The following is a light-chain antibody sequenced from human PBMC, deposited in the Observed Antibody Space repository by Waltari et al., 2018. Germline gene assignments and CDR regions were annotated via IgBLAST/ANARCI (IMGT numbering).Light chain of an antibody. CDR3: QHYKTSSRT. Sequence: DIQMTQSPSTLSASVGDRVTITCRASQSIDSWLAWYQQRPGKVPKPLIYKASSLESGVPSRFSGSGSGTEFTLTISILQPDDFATYYCQHYKTSSRTFGQGTKVEIK. CDR1: QSIDSW. V-gene: IGKV1-5*03. CDR2: KAS. J-gene: IGKJ1*01.